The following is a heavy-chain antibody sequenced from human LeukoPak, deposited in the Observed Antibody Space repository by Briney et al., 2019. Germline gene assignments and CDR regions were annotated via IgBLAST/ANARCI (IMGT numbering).Heavy chain of an antibody. D-gene: IGHD3-22*01. CDR1: GYTFTSYG. Sequence: ASVKVSCKASGYTFTSYGISWVRQAPGQGLEWMGWISAYNGNTNYAQKLQGRVTMTTDTSTSTAYMELRSLRSDDTAVYYCAIENHYDSSGYLTSHYYFDYWGQGTLVTVSS. V-gene: IGHV1-18*01. CDR2: ISAYNGNT. J-gene: IGHJ4*02. CDR3: AIENHYDSSGYLTSHYYFDY.